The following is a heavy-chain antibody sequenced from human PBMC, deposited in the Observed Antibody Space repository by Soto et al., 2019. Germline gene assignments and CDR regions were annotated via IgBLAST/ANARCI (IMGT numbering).Heavy chain of an antibody. CDR3: ARTPQQLLDGMDV. D-gene: IGHD6-13*01. J-gene: IGHJ6*02. Sequence: PGGSLRLSCAASGFIVSDNYMSWVRQAPGKGLECVSVIYSGGSTYYADSVKGRFTISRDSSKNTLYLQMNSLRAEDTAVYYCARTPQQLLDGMDVWGQGTTVTVSS. CDR2: IYSGGST. V-gene: IGHV3-53*01. CDR1: GFIVSDNY.